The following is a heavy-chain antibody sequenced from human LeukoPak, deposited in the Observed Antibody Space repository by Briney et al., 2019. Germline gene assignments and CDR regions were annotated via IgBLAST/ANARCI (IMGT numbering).Heavy chain of an antibody. V-gene: IGHV3-74*03. D-gene: IGHD2-15*01. CDR2: IFSDGSST. CDR1: GFTFSSYA. Sequence: QSGGSLRLTCAASGFTFSSYAMHWVRQAPGKGLVWVSRIFSDGSSTTYADSVKGRFTISRDNAKNILYLQMNSLRAEDMALYYCAKEARRYCSGGNCYRYFDLWGRGTLVTVSS. J-gene: IGHJ2*01. CDR3: AKEARRYCSGGNCYRYFDL.